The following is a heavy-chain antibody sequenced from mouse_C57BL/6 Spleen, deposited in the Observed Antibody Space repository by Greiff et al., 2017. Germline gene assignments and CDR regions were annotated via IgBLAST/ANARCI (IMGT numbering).Heavy chain of an antibody. CDR2: IDPEDGDT. CDR3: TMDYGSSLAWFAY. D-gene: IGHD1-1*01. Sequence: EVKLVESGAELVRPGASVKLSCTASGFNIKDYYMHWVKQRPEQGLEWIGRIDPEDGDTEYAPKFQGKATMTADTSSNTAYLQLSSLTSEDTAVYYCTMDYGSSLAWFAYWGQGALVTVSA. CDR1: GFNIKDYY. V-gene: IGHV14-1*01. J-gene: IGHJ3*01.